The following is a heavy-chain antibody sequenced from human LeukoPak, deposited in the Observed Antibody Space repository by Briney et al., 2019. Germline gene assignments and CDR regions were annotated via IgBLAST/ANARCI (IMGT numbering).Heavy chain of an antibody. CDR1: GGTFSSYA. Sequence: SVKDSCKAAGGTFSSYAISWVQEAPGQGLEWMGRITPNLGTTNRAQNFQDRVTLTADKSTNTAYMELTSLTSDDTAVYYCATTNDGGGYQWGDFFDFWGQGTLVTVSS. V-gene: IGHV1-69*04. CDR2: ITPNLGTT. D-gene: IGHD3-22*01. CDR3: ATTNDGGGYQWGDFFDF. J-gene: IGHJ4*02.